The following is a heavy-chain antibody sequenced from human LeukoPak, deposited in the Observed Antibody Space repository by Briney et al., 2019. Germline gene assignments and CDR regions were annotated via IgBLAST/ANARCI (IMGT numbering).Heavy chain of an antibody. CDR1: GFSLSNYG. D-gene: IGHD1-14*01. V-gene: IGHV3-33*01. J-gene: IGHJ6*03. CDR3: ARDHRPEIQYYYMDV. CDR2: LLYDGNTK. Sequence: GGSLRLSCAASGFSLSNYGMHWVRQAPGKGLEWVAALLYDGNTKHYADSVRGRFTISRDISKNTFYVQMNSLTAEDTAVYYCARDHRPEIQYYYMDVWGKGTTVAVSS.